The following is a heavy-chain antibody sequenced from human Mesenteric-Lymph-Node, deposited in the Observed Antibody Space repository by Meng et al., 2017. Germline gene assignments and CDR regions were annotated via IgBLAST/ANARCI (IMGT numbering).Heavy chain of an antibody. CDR1: GGSISTYY. Sequence: APGPGLVKPSETLSLTCSVSGGSISTYYWTWIRQPPGKGLEWIGYIFYSGSTNYNPSLKSRVTISVDTSKNQFSLKLTSVTAADTAVYYCARHLYIMIRGYGFDPWGQGTLVTVSS. J-gene: IGHJ5*02. CDR2: IFYSGST. CDR3: ARHLYIMIRGYGFDP. V-gene: IGHV4-59*08. D-gene: IGHD3-10*01.